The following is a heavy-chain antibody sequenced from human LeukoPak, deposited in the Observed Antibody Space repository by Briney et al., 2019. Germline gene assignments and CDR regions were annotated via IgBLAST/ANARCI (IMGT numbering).Heavy chain of an antibody. V-gene: IGHV1-2*02. J-gene: IGHJ6*03. CDR2: INPNTAGT. D-gene: IGHD4-11*01. CDR3: ATSAGDYRAGHYYYMGV. Sequence: GAPVTVSCKASGYTFTGYYFHWVRQAPGQGLEWMGWINPNTAGTNYAQKFLGGVTLTWDTSISTAYMELNRLTSDDTAVYYCATSAGDYRAGHYYYMGVWGKGTSVTVSS. CDR1: GYTFTGYY.